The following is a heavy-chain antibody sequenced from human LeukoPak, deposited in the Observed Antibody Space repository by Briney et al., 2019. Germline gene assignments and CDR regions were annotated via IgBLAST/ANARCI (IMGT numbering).Heavy chain of an antibody. CDR1: GGSISSYY. Sequence: SETLSLTCTVSGGSISSYYWSWIRQPPGKGLEGIGYIYYSGSTNYNPSLTSRVTISVDTSKNQFSLKLSSVTAADTAVYYCAIKDFGDAFDIWGQGTMVTVSS. V-gene: IGHV4-59*08. CDR2: IYYSGST. CDR3: AIKDFGDAFDI. D-gene: IGHD3-16*01. J-gene: IGHJ3*02.